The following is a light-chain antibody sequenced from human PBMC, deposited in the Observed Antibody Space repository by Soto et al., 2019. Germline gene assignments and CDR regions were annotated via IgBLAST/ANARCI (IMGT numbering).Light chain of an antibody. Sequence: QSALTQPASVSGSPGQSITISCTGTSSDVGGYNYVSWYQQHPGKAPKLMIYEVSNRPSGVSNRFSGSKSGNTASLTISGLQAEDEADYYCSSYTSSNASGFGGGTKLTVL. J-gene: IGLJ3*02. CDR3: SSYTSSNASG. V-gene: IGLV2-14*01. CDR2: EVS. CDR1: SSDVGGYNY.